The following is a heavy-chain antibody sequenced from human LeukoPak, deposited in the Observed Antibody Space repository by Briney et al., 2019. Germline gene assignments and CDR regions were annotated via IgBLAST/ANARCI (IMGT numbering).Heavy chain of an antibody. D-gene: IGHD2-15*01. J-gene: IGHJ6*03. CDR1: GGSISSYY. CDR3: ARRDCSGGSCYSSSYYYYYYYMDV. V-gene: IGHV4-34*01. CDR2: INHSGST. Sequence: PSETLSLTCTVSGGSISSYYWSWIRQPPGKGLEWIGEINHSGSTNYNPSLKSRVTISVDTSKNQFSLKLSSVTAADTAVYYCARRDCSGGSCYSSSYYYYYYYMDVWGKGTTVTVSS.